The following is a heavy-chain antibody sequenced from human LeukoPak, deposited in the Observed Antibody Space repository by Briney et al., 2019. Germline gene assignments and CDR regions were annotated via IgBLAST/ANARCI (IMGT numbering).Heavy chain of an antibody. CDR2: VHLSGAS. Sequence: PSGTLSLTCAVSGGYILTTNWWSWVRQPPGKGLEWIGEVHLSGASNYNPSLKSRVSMSIDKSRNQLSLELASVTAADTAIYYCARESGAFSPFGFWGQGTLVTVSS. D-gene: IGHD1-26*01. V-gene: IGHV4-4*02. J-gene: IGHJ4*02. CDR3: ARESGAFSPFGF. CDR1: GGYILTTNW.